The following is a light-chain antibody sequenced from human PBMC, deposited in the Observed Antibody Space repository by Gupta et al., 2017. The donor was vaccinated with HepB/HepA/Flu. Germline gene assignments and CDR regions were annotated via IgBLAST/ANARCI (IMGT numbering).Light chain of an antibody. CDR3: QQYCSSPFT. J-gene: IGKJ3*01. CDR2: GAS. Sequence: EIVFTQSPGTLSLSPGERATLSCRASQSVSSSYLAWYQQKPGQAPRLLIYGASSRATGIPDRFSGSGSGTEFTLTISRLEPEDFAVYYCQQYCSSPFTFGHGTKVDIK. V-gene: IGKV3-20*01. CDR1: QSVSSSY.